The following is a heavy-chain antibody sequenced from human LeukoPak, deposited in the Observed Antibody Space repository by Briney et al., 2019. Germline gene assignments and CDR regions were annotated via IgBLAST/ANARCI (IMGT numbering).Heavy chain of an antibody. V-gene: IGHV3-23*01. CDR2: GGSGGST. CDR3: AKMRGQYYHSYYMDA. CDR1: GFIFSSYA. J-gene: IGHJ6*03. Sequence: GGSLRLSCAASGFIFSSYAMSWVRQAPGKGLEWVSYGGSGGSTYYADSVKGWFTVSRDNSKSTLYLQMNSLTAEDTAVYYCAKMRGQYYHSYYMDAWGKGTTVTVSS.